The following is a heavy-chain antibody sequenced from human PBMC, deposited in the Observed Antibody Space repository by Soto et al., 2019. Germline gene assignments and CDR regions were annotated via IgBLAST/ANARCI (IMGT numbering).Heavy chain of an antibody. CDR2: ISYDGSDK. D-gene: IGHD3-16*02. V-gene: IGHV3-30*18. CDR3: AKDLLGGGVVVPGFDS. Sequence: QVQLVESGGGVVQPGRSLRLSCAGSGFSFSDYGINWVRQAPGKGLEWVSVISYDGSDKYYADSVKGRFTISRDNSKSTVFLRMNSLRAEDTAVYFCAKDLLGGGVVVPGFDSWGQGTRVTVSS. J-gene: IGHJ4*02. CDR1: GFSFSDYG.